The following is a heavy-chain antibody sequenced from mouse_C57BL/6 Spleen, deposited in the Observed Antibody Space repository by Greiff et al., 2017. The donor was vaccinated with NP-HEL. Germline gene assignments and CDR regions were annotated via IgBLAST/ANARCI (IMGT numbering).Heavy chain of an antibody. V-gene: IGHV1-42*01. J-gene: IGHJ2*01. CDR1: GYSFTGYY. Sequence: EVQLQQSGPELVKPGASVKISCKASGYSFTGYYMNWVKQSPEKSLEWIGEINPSTGGTTYNQKFKAKATLTVAKSSSTAYTQLKSLTSENSAVYYCARWTTVVAFDYWGQGTTLTVSS. CDR3: ARWTTVVAFDY. CDR2: INPSTGGT. D-gene: IGHD1-1*01.